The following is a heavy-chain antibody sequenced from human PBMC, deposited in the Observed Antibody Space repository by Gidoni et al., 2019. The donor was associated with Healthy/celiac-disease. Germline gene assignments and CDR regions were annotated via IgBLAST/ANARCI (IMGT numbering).Heavy chain of an antibody. V-gene: IGHV1-69*01. Sequence: QVQLVQSGAEVKKPGYSVKVSCKASGGTLSSYAISWVRHAPGQGLEWMGGIIPLVGTANYAQKFQGRVTITADESTSTAYMELSSLRSEDTAVYYCARGHSSSWYNFDYWGQGTLVTVSS. CDR3: ARGHSSSWYNFDY. D-gene: IGHD6-13*01. J-gene: IGHJ4*02. CDR1: GGTLSSYA. CDR2: IIPLVGTA.